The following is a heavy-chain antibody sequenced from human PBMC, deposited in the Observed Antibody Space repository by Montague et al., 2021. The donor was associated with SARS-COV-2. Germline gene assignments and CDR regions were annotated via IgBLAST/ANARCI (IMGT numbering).Heavy chain of an antibody. CDR3: AHRRRCWYGPYFDS. J-gene: IGHJ4*02. Sequence: PALVKPTQTLTLTCTFSGFSLSTSGVGVGWIRQPPGKALEWLALIYWDDDKRYSPSLKSRLTITKATSKNQVVLTMTNMDPVDTATYYCAHRRRCWYGPYFDSGGQGTLVTVSS. D-gene: IGHD6-13*01. V-gene: IGHV2-5*02. CDR1: GFSLSTSGVG. CDR2: IYWDDDK.